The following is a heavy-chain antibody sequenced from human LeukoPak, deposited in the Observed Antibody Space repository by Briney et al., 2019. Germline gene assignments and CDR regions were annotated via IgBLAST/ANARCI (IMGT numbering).Heavy chain of an antibody. D-gene: IGHD6-19*01. Sequence: GGSLRLSCAASGFTFSSYEMNWVRQAPGKGLEWVSALNGGGDSTYYADSVMGRFTISRDNSKNTLYLQMNSLRAEDTALYYCAKDIRTSGWFDAFDIWGHGTLVTVSS. CDR3: AKDIRTSGWFDAFDI. J-gene: IGHJ3*02. V-gene: IGHV3-23*01. CDR2: LNGGGDST. CDR1: GFTFSSYE.